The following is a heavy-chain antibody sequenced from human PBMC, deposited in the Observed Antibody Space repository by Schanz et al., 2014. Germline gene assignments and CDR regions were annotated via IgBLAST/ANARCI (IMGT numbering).Heavy chain of an antibody. V-gene: IGHV3-23*04. CDR3: AKDISDTSGKDDY. D-gene: IGHD3-22*01. CDR2: ISGTGGDDT. CDR1: GFTFSSYA. Sequence: EVHLVESGGGLVQPGGSLRLSCAASGFTFSSYAMSWVRQAPGKGLLWVSSISGTGGDDTYYADSVKGRFTISRDNSKNTLFLQMNSLRVEDSAIYYCAKDISDTSGKDDYWGQGTLVTVSS. J-gene: IGHJ4*02.